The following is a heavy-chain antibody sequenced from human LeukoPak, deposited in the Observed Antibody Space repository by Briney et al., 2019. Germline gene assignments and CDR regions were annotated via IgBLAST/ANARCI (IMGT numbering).Heavy chain of an antibody. J-gene: IGHJ6*02. D-gene: IGHD5-24*01. CDR3: ANEIATNPPPGMDV. CDR1: GGTFSSYA. V-gene: IGHV1-69*04. CDR2: IIPILGIA. Sequence: SVKVFCKASGGTFSSYAISWVRQAPGQGLEWMGRIIPILGIANYAQKFQGRVTITADKSTSTAYMELSSLRSEDTAVYYCANEIATNPPPGMDVWGQGTTVTVSS.